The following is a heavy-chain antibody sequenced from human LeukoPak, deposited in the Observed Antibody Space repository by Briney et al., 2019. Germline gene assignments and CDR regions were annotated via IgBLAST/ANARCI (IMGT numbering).Heavy chain of an antibody. D-gene: IGHD3-22*01. J-gene: IGHJ4*02. CDR2: IYSSGST. CDR1: GGSISSNY. Sequence: SETLSLACSVSGGSISSNYWSWIRQPAGKGLEWIGRIYSSGSTNYNPSLKSRLTMSVDTSKNQFSLRLSSVTAADTAVYFCARVKYYDSSGYYYLEYWGQGILVTVSS. V-gene: IGHV4-4*07. CDR3: ARVKYYDSSGYYYLEY.